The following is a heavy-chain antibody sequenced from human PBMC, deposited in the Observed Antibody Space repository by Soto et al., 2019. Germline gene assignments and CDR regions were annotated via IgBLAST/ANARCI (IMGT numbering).Heavy chain of an antibody. V-gene: IGHV3-7*01. CDR2: IKQDGSEK. CDR3: ARKNGIDY. Sequence: HPGGSLRLSCAASGFTLSNYWMTWVRQAPGQGLEWVANIKQDGSEKNYVDSVKGRFTISRDNSKNSLYLQMNSLRAEDTAVYYCARKNGIDYWGQGTQVTVSS. D-gene: IGHD1-1*01. J-gene: IGHJ4*02. CDR1: GFTLSNYW.